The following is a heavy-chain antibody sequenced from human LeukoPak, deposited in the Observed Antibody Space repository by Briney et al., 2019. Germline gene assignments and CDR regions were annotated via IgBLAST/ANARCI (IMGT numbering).Heavy chain of an antibody. J-gene: IGHJ6*03. V-gene: IGHV4-34*01. D-gene: IGHD5-12*01. CDR2: INHSGST. CDR3: ARSARGYSGYGNYYYYYMDV. CDR1: GGSISGYY. Sequence: PSETLSLTCTVSGGSISGYYWSWLRQPPGKGLEWIGEINHSGSTNYNPSLKSRVTISVDTSKNQFSLKLSSVTAADTAVYYCARSARGYSGYGNYYYYYMDVWGKGTTVTISS.